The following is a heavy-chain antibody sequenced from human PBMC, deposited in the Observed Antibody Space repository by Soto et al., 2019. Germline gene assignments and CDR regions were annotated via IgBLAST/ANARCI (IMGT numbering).Heavy chain of an antibody. V-gene: IGHV1-58*01. D-gene: IGHD3-3*01. CDR3: EADNDFWSGHYSFDY. CDR1: GFTFSSSA. J-gene: IGHJ4*02. CDR2: IVVGSGNT. Sequence: ASVKVSCKASGFTFSSSAVQWVRQARGQRLEWIGWIVVGSGNTNYAQKFQERVTITRDMSTSTAYMELTSLRSEDTAVYYCEADNDFWSGHYSFDYWGQGALVTVSS.